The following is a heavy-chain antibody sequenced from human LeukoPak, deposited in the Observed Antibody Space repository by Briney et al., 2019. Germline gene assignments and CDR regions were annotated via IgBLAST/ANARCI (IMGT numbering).Heavy chain of an antibody. CDR1: GSTFSCYS. CDR3: ARSPSTTVTDY. CDR2: ISSSSSYI. D-gene: IGHD4-17*01. V-gene: IGHV3-21*01. J-gene: IGHJ4*02. Sequence: GGSLRLSCAASGSTFSCYSMNWVRQAPGKGLEWVSSISSSSSYIYYADSVKGRLTISRDNAKNSLYLQMNSLRAEDTAVYYCARSPSTTVTDYWGQGTLVTVSS.